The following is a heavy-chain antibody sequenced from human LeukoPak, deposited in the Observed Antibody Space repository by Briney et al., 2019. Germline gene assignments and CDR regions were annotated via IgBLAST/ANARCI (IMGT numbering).Heavy chain of an antibody. CDR1: GFTFSSYV. J-gene: IGHJ4*02. V-gene: IGHV3-7*03. D-gene: IGHD3-10*01. Sequence: PGASLRLSCAASGFTFSSYVMTWVRQAPGKGLEWVANIKQDGSEKYYVDSVKGRFTISRDNAKNSLYLQMNSLRAEDTAVYYCARDQRLLWFGELMYYFDYWGQGTLVTVSS. CDR2: IKQDGSEK. CDR3: ARDQRLLWFGELMYYFDY.